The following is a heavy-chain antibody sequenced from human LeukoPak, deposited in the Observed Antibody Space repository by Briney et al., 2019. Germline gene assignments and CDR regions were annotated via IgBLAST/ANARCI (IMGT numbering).Heavy chain of an antibody. CDR2: IYPGDSDT. CDR1: GYSFTSYW. J-gene: IGHJ3*02. V-gene: IGHV5-51*01. Sequence: GESLKISCKGSGYSFTSYWIGWVRQLPGKGLEWMGIIYPGDSDTRYSPSFQGQVTISADKSISTAYLQWSSLKASDTAMYYCARIISGSYDVFDIWGQGTMVTVSS. D-gene: IGHD6-19*01. CDR3: ARIISGSYDVFDI.